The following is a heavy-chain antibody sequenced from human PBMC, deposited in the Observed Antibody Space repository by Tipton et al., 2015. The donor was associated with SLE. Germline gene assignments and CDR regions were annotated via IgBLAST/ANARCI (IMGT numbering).Heavy chain of an antibody. CDR1: GFTFSSYA. J-gene: IGHJ3*02. CDR2: ISYDGSNK. Sequence: RSLRLSCAASGFTFSSYAMHWVRQAPGKGLEWVAVISYDGSNKYYADSVKGRFTISRDNSKNTLYLQMNSLRAEDTAVYYCAREGEWELSGAFDIWGQGTMVTVSS. CDR3: AREGEWELSGAFDI. D-gene: IGHD1-26*01. V-gene: IGHV3-30-3*01.